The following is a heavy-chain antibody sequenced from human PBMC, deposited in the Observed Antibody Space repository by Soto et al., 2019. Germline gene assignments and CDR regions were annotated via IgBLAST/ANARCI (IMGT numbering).Heavy chain of an antibody. Sequence: EVQLLESGGVFVQPGGSLRLSCAASGFTFSNYVMTWVRQAPGKGLEWVSGISGSGVSTYYADSVKGRFTISRDNSKNTLYLQMNSLRAEDTALYYCAKVFCGSISCYSQDYVWGNVDYGGRGTLVTVSS. CDR2: ISGSGVST. D-gene: IGHD3-16*01. CDR1: GFTFSNYV. V-gene: IGHV3-23*01. CDR3: AKVFCGSISCYSQDYVWGNVDY. J-gene: IGHJ4*02.